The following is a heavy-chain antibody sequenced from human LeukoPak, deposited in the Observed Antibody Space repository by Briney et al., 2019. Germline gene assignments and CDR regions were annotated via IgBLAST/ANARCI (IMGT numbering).Heavy chain of an antibody. Sequence: SETLSLTCTVSGGSISSSSYSWGWLRQPPGKGLEWIGSIYYSGSTYYNPSLKSRVTISVDTSKNQFSLKLSSVTAADTAVYYCARWATYYDYVWGSYRPPISADYWGQGTLVTVSS. CDR1: GGSISSSSYS. CDR3: ARWATYYDYVWGSYRPPISADY. CDR2: IYYSGST. V-gene: IGHV4-39*01. J-gene: IGHJ4*02. D-gene: IGHD3-16*02.